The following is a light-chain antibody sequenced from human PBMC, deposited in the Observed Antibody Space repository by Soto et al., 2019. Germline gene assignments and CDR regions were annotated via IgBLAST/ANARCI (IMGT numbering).Light chain of an antibody. V-gene: IGKV3-20*01. CDR2: DTS. CDR3: QLDGSARDT. Sequence: EIVLTQSPGTLSLSPGERATLSCRAGQSVTNLYLAWYLQKPGQAPRLLIYDTSNRAAGIPDRFSGSGSGTDFTLTISSPEPEDFAVYYCQLDGSARDTFGQGTRLEIK. J-gene: IGKJ5*01. CDR1: QSVTNLY.